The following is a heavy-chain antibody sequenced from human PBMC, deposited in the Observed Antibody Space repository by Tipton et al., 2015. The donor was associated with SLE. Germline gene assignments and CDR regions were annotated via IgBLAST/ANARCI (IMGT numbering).Heavy chain of an antibody. CDR2: IYHSGST. V-gene: IGHV4-38-2*01. CDR1: GYSISSGYY. Sequence: TLSLTCAVSGYSISSGYYWGWIRQPPGKGLEWIGSIYHSGSTYYNPSLKSRVTISVDTSKNQFSLKLSSVTAADTAVYYCARHARYSYGYFDHWGQGTLVTVSS. D-gene: IGHD5-18*01. J-gene: IGHJ4*02. CDR3: ARHARYSYGYFDH.